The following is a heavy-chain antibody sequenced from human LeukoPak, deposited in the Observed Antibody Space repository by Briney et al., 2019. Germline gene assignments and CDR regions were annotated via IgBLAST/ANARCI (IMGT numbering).Heavy chain of an antibody. J-gene: IGHJ4*02. D-gene: IGHD5-24*01. CDR1: GFTFSNAW. CDR2: IKSKPDGGTT. CDR3: TTVPLRD. Sequence: GESLRLSCAGSGFTFSNAWMNWVRQAPGKGLEWLGRIKSKPDGGTTDYAAPVKGRFTISRDDSKNTLYLQMNSLKTEDTAVYYCTTVPLRDWGQGTLVTVSS. V-gene: IGHV3-15*01.